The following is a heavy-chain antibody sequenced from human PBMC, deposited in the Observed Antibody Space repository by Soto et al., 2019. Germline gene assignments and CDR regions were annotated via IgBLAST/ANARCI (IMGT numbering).Heavy chain of an antibody. V-gene: IGHV4-30-4*01. D-gene: IGHD2-2*02. CDR2: IYYSGST. CDR1: GGSIGSGDYY. CDR3: AGDLVPAAIAARKGGWFDP. J-gene: IGHJ5*02. Sequence: SETLSLTCTVSGGSIGSGDYYWSWIRQPPGKGLEWIGYIYYSGSTYYNPSLKSRVTISVDTSKNQFSLKLSSVTAADTAVYYCAGDLVPAAIAARKGGWFDPWGQGTQVTVSS.